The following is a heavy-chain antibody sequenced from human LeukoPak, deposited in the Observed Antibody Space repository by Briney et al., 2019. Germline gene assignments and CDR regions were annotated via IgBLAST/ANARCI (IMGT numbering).Heavy chain of an antibody. CDR2: ISAYNGNT. CDR1: GYTFTSYG. D-gene: IGHD3-3*01. Sequence: GASVKVSCKASGYTFTSYGISWVRQAPGQGLEWMGWISAYNGNTNYAQKLQGRVTMTTDTSTSTAYMELSGLRPEDTAVYYCARRNIRFLELDFWGQGTLVTVSS. CDR3: ARRNIRFLELDF. J-gene: IGHJ4*02. V-gene: IGHV1-18*01.